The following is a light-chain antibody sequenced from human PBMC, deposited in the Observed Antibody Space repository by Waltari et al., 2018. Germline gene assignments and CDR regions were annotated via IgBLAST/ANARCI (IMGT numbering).Light chain of an antibody. J-gene: IGLJ3*02. V-gene: IGLV8-61*01. CDR2: KAN. Sequence: QTVVTQEPSLSVSPGGTVTLTCALSSGSLSTTSYATWYQQTPVQSPRTLLYKANARSSGVPDRFSGSILGNTAALTITGAQADDESDYYCALYMGSGIWVFGGGTRLTVL. CDR3: ALYMGSGIWV. CDR1: SGSLSTTSY.